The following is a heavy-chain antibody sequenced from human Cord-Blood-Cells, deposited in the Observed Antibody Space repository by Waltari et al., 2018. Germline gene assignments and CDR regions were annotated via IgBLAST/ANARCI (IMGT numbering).Heavy chain of an antibody. J-gene: IGHJ4*02. V-gene: IGHV3-23*01. CDR3: AKGDYDFWSGYPYFYYFDY. CDR1: GFTFSSYA. CDR2: ISGSGGST. Sequence: EVQLLESGGGLVQPGGSLSLSCAASGFTFSSYAMSWVGQAPGKGLEWVSAISGSGGSTYYADSVKGRFTISRDNSKNTLYLQMNSLRAEDTAVYYCAKGDYDFWSGYPYFYYFDYWGQGTLVTVSS. D-gene: IGHD3-3*01.